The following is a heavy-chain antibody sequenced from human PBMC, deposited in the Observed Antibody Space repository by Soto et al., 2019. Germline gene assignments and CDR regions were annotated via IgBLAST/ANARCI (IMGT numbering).Heavy chain of an antibody. CDR1: GFTFSTYA. CDR3: AKSYISNWYDYFDY. J-gene: IGHJ4*02. Sequence: EVQLLESGGGLVQPGGSLRLSCAASGFTFSTYAMSWVRQAPGKGLEWVSAISGNGGSTYYADSVKGRFTISRDTSKNTLYLQMNSLRAEDTALYYCAKSYISNWYDYFDYWGQGTLVTVSS. CDR2: ISGNGGST. V-gene: IGHV3-23*01. D-gene: IGHD6-13*01.